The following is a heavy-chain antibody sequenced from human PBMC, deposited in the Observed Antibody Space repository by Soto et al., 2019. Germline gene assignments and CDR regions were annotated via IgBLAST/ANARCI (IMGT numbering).Heavy chain of an antibody. V-gene: IGHV3-48*01. Sequence: GGLLRLSCTASCFNFASFSINRVRQAPGKGLEWVSYVSGSSNSIYYADSVKGRFTISRDSAKNSLYLQMNSLRAEDTAVYYCARDKYGDYSVDYWGQGTLVTVSS. CDR1: CFNFASFS. CDR2: VSGSSNSI. D-gene: IGHD4-17*01. CDR3: ARDKYGDYSVDY. J-gene: IGHJ4*02.